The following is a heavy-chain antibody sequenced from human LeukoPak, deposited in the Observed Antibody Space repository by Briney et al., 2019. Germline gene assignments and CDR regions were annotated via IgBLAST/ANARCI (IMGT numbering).Heavy chain of an antibody. D-gene: IGHD2-2*01. CDR3: ARGLGIVVVPAAKDYHYYYMDV. Sequence: SVKVSCKASGGTFSSYAISWVRQAPGQGLEWMGGIIPIFGTANYAQKFQGRVTITADKSTSTAYMELSSLRSEDTAVYYCARGLGIVVVPAAKDYHYYYMDVWGKGTTVTVSS. J-gene: IGHJ6*03. CDR2: IIPIFGTA. V-gene: IGHV1-69*06. CDR1: GGTFSSYA.